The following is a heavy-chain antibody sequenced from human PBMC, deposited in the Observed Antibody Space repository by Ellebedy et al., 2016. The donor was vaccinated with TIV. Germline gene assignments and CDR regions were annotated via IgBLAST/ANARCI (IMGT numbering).Heavy chain of an antibody. CDR1: RYIFTNSW. CDR2: IWPGDSDT. D-gene: IGHD4-23*01. J-gene: IGHJ4*02. Sequence: GESLKISCEVPRYIFTNSWIGWVRQMPGKGLEWMGIIWPGDSDTRYSPSFQGQVTMSVDKSIPPAYLQWSSLKASDTAMYYCAAQRSDYGGNSIWDYWGQGTLVTVSS. V-gene: IGHV5-51*01. CDR3: AAQRSDYGGNSIWDY.